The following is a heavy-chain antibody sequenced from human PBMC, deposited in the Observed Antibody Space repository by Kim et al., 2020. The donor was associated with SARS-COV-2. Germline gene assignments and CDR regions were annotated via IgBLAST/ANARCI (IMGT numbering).Heavy chain of an antibody. CDR3: AGTARGANFDY. J-gene: IGHJ4*02. D-gene: IGHD1-26*01. V-gene: IGHV4-4*09. Sequence: NYNPSLRSRVPISVDTSKNQFSLKLSSVTAADTAVYYCAGTARGANFDYWGRGALVTVSS.